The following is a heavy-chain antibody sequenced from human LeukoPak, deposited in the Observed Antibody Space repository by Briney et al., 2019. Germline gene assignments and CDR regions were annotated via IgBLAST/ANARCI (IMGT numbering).Heavy chain of an antibody. Sequence: ASVKVSCKASGYTFTSYGISWVRQAPGQGLEWMGWISAYNGNTNYAQKLQGRVTMTTDTSTSTAYMELRSLRSDDTAVYYCARVYYGSGFYYFDYWGQGTLVTVSS. CDR3: ARVYYGSGFYYFDY. J-gene: IGHJ4*02. CDR2: ISAYNGNT. CDR1: GYTFTSYG. V-gene: IGHV1-18*01. D-gene: IGHD3-10*01.